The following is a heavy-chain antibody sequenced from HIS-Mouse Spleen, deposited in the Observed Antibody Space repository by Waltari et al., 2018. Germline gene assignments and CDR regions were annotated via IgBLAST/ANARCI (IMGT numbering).Heavy chain of an antibody. CDR1: GGSISSSSYY. D-gene: IGHD6-13*01. V-gene: IGHV4-39*07. CDR3: AREIPYSSSWYDWYFDL. Sequence: QLQLQESGPGLVKPSETLSLTCTVSGGSISSSSYYWGWTPPPPGKGLEWIGSIYYSGSTYYNPSLKSRVTISVDTSKNQFSLKLSSVTAADTAVYYCAREIPYSSSWYDWYFDLWGRGTLVTVSS. J-gene: IGHJ2*01. CDR2: IYYSGST.